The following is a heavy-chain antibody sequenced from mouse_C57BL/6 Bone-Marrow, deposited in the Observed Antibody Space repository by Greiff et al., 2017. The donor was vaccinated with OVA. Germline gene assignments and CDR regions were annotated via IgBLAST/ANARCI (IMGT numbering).Heavy chain of an antibody. D-gene: IGHD1-1*01. J-gene: IGHJ4*01. CDR1: GFNFNNTY. CDR2: IDPANGNT. Sequence: VQLQQSVAELVRPGASVKLSCTASGFNFNNTYMHWVKQRPEQGLEWIGSIDPANGNTNYAPKFKGKATLTADTSSTTAYLQLSSLTSEDAAIYDCDRDYDSSDAMDYWGQGTSVTVSS. V-gene: IGHV14-3*01. CDR3: DRDYDSSDAMDY.